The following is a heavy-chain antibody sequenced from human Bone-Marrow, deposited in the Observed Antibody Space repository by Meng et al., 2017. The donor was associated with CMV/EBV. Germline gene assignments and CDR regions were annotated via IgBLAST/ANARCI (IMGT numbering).Heavy chain of an antibody. D-gene: IGHD3-3*01. Sequence: GESPKISCVASGFTFDDYGMSWVRQAPGKGLEWVSGINWNGGSTGYADSVKGRFTISRDNAKNSLYLQMNSLRAEDTALYYCARTIDFWSGYNNWGIYFDYWGQGTLVTVSS. CDR2: INWNGGST. CDR1: GFTFDDYG. CDR3: ARTIDFWSGYNNWGIYFDY. V-gene: IGHV3-20*04. J-gene: IGHJ4*02.